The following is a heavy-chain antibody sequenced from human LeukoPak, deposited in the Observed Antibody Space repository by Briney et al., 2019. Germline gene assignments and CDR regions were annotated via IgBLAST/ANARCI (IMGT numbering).Heavy chain of an antibody. CDR2: INGDGSST. J-gene: IGHJ4*02. CDR1: GFTFSSYW. V-gene: IGHV3-74*01. D-gene: IGHD1-26*01. Sequence: HPGGSLRLSCTASGFTFSSYWMHWVRQAPGKGLVWVSRINGDGSSTSYADSEKGRFTISRDNSKNTLYLQMNNLRAEDTAVYYCARGGGYYAIDYWGQGTLVTVSS. CDR3: ARGGGYYAIDY.